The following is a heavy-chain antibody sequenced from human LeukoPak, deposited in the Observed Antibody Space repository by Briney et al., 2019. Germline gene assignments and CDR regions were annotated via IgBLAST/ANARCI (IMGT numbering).Heavy chain of an antibody. Sequence: ASVKVSCKVSGYTLTELSIHWVRQAPRKGLEWMGGFDPEDGETIYAQKFQGRVTMTEDTSTDTAYMELSSLRSEDTAVYYCAAVTMGAEYFQHWGQGTLFTVSS. CDR2: FDPEDGET. J-gene: IGHJ1*01. CDR3: AAVTMGAEYFQH. D-gene: IGHD3-16*01. V-gene: IGHV1-24*01. CDR1: GYTLTELS.